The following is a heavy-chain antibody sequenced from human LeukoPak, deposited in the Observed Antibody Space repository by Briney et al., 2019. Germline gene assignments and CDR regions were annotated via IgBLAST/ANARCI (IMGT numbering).Heavy chain of an antibody. CDR1: GFAFSDYS. Sequence: GGSLRLYCAASGFAFSDYSMNWVRQAPGKGLEWVSYISSSDNTIHYADSVKGRFTISRDNAKNSLYLEMNSLRDEDTAVYYCARVHRGYSYGRLDYWGQGTLVTVSS. CDR3: ARVHRGYSYGRLDY. V-gene: IGHV3-48*02. CDR2: ISSSDNTI. J-gene: IGHJ4*02. D-gene: IGHD5-18*01.